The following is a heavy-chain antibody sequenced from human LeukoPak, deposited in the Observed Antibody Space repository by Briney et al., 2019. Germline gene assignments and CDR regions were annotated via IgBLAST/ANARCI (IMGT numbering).Heavy chain of an antibody. Sequence: GGSLRLSCSASGFTFSNYVMHWVRQAPGKGLEYVSGISSSGGTTYNADSVKGRFTISRDNSKNTLYLQMSSLRDEDTAVYYCGNSIAASGTAWGLGTLVTVSS. J-gene: IGHJ4*02. CDR3: GNSIAASGTA. V-gene: IGHV3-64D*09. CDR1: GFTFSNYV. CDR2: ISSSGGTT. D-gene: IGHD6-13*01.